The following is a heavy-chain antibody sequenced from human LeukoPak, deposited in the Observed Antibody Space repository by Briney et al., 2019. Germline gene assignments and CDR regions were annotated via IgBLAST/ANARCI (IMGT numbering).Heavy chain of an antibody. J-gene: IGHJ4*02. V-gene: IGHV4-31*03. Sequence: SETLSLTCNVSGASISTDGFFWRWLRQHPEKGREWIGYIYHNGVTYHKPSLKSRLAISVDTSKNQFSLTLSSVPVADTAVYYCARTATVTAYYFDSWGQGTLVTVSS. CDR1: GASISTDGFF. D-gene: IGHD4-17*01. CDR2: IYHNGVT. CDR3: ARTATVTAYYFDS.